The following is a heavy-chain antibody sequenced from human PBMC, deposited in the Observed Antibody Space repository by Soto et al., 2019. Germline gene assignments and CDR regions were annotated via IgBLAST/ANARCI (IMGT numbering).Heavy chain of an antibody. CDR3: ARDYDSSGLGAFDI. CDR2: IYHSGST. J-gene: IGHJ3*02. Sequence: QLQLQESGSGLVKPSQTLSLTCAVSGGSISSGGYSWSWIRQPPGKGLEWIGYIYHSGSTYYNPSLKSRVTISVDRYKNQFSLKLSSVTAADTAVYYCARDYDSSGLGAFDIWGQGTMVTVSS. CDR1: GGSISSGGYS. D-gene: IGHD3-22*01. V-gene: IGHV4-30-2*01.